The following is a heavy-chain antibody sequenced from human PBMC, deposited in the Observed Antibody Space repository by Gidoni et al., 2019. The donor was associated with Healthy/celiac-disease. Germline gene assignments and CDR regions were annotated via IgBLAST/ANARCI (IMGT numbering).Heavy chain of an antibody. CDR3: ARARRADY. CDR2: INHSGST. V-gene: IGHV4-34*01. CDR1: GGSFSGYY. J-gene: IGHJ4*02. Sequence: QVQLQQWGAGLLKPSETLSLTCAVYGGSFSGYYWSWIRQPPGKGLEWIGEINHSGSTNYNPSLKSRVTISVDTSKNQFSLKLSSVTAADTAVYYCARARRADYWGQGTLVTVSS.